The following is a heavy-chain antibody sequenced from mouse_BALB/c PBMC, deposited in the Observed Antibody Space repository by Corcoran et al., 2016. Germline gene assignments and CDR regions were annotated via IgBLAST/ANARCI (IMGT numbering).Heavy chain of an antibody. D-gene: IGHD2-3*01. CDR1: GFSLSTSGMG. J-gene: IGHJ1*01. CDR3: ARSVYDGYWYLDV. CDR2: IYWDDDK. Sequence: QVTLKESGPGILQPSQTLSLTGSFSGFSLSTSGMGVSWIRQPSGKGLEWLAHIYWDDDKRYNPSLKSRLTISKDTSSNQVFLKITSVDTADTATYYWARSVYDGYWYLDVGGAGTTVTVSS. V-gene: IGHV8-12*01.